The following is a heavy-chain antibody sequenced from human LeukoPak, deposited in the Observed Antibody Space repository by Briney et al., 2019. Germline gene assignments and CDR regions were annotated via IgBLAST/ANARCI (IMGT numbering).Heavy chain of an antibody. J-gene: IGHJ4*02. V-gene: IGHV4-61*02. Sequence: SQTLSLTCTVSGGSISSGSYYWSWIRQPAGKGLEWIGRIYTSGSTNYNPSLKSRVTISVDTSKNQFSLNLISLTAADTAVYYCARDGARQLWGQGTLGTVSS. CDR3: ARDGARQL. CDR1: GGSISSGSYY. CDR2: IYTSGST. D-gene: IGHD1-1*01.